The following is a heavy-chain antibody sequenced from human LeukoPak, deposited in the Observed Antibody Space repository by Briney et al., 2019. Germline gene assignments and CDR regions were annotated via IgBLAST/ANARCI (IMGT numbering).Heavy chain of an antibody. D-gene: IGHD5-18*01. Sequence: KSSETLSLTCSVSGYSISTGFYWGWIRQPPGKGLEWIGSIYHSGTTYYNSSLKSRVNISVDTSKNQFSLKLSSVTAADTAVYYCARRSPDTAMVLEDYWGQGTLVTVSS. CDR1: GYSISTGFY. CDR3: ARRSPDTAMVLEDY. V-gene: IGHV4-38-2*02. CDR2: IYHSGTT. J-gene: IGHJ4*02.